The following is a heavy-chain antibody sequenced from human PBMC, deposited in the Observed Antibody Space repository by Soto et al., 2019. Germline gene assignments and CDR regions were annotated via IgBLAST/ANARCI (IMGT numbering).Heavy chain of an antibody. Sequence: SETLSLTCTVSGGSVSSGSYYWSWIRPPPGKGLEWIGYIYYSGSTNYNPSLKSRVTISVDTSKNQFSLKLSSVTAADTAVYYCARTYYDFWSGSAFDIWGQGTMVTVSS. CDR2: IYYSGST. J-gene: IGHJ3*02. D-gene: IGHD3-3*01. CDR3: ARTYYDFWSGSAFDI. CDR1: GGSVSSGSYY. V-gene: IGHV4-61*01.